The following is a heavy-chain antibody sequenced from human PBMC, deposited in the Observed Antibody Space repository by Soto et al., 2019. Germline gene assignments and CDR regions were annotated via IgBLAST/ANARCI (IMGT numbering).Heavy chain of an antibody. D-gene: IGHD3-3*01. J-gene: IGHJ6*02. CDR3: ASGGNGGDFGLRKYYYYYYGMDV. Sequence: GGSLRLSCAASGFTFSSYGMHWVRQAPGKGLEWVAVISYDGSNKYYADSVKGRFTISRDNSKNTLYLQMKSLRAEDTAVYYCASGGNGGDFGLRKYYYYYYGMDVWGQGTTVTVSS. CDR2: ISYDGSNK. V-gene: IGHV3-30*03. CDR1: GFTFSSYG.